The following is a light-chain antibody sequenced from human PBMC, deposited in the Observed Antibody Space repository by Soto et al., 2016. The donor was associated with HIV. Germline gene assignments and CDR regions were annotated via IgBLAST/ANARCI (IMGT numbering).Light chain of an antibody. J-gene: IGKJ1*01. CDR1: QLIGND. Sequence: DVQMTQSPSFLSASVGDRVTITCRASQLIGNDLGWYQQKPGKAPQSLISAASSLHSGVPSRFSGRGSGTDFTLTISDLQHEDLATYYCQQSSRTPRTFGQGTKVEI. CDR2: AAS. CDR3: QQSSRTPRT. V-gene: IGKV1-39*01.